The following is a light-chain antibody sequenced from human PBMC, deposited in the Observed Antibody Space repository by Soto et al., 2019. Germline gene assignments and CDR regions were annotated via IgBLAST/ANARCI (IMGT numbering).Light chain of an antibody. Sequence: QAVVTQEPSLTVSPGGTVTLTCASSAGAVTSGYYPNWFQQKPGQPPRALIYSTTYKHSWTPARFSGSLLGGKAALTLSGVQPEDAADYYRLHYYDGGVIFGGGTKVTVL. V-gene: IGLV7-43*01. CDR1: AGAVTSGYY. CDR2: STT. J-gene: IGLJ2*01. CDR3: LHYYDGGVI.